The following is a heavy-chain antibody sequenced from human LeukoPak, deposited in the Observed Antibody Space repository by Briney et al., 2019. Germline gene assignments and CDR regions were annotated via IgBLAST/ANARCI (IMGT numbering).Heavy chain of an antibody. Sequence: SESLSLTCTVSGGSISGDYWSWIRQSLQGLEWIGYIYYSGSTNYNLSLKSRVTISVDTSKNQFSLKLSSVTAADTAVYYCARYPMTYCSSSSCTDYWGQGTLVTVSS. J-gene: IGHJ4*02. CDR1: GGSISGDY. CDR3: ARYPMTYCSSSSCTDY. D-gene: IGHD2-2*01. CDR2: IYYSGST. V-gene: IGHV4-59*08.